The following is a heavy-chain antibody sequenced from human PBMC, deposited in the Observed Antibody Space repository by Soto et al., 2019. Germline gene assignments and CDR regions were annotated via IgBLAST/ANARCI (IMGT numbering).Heavy chain of an antibody. J-gene: IGHJ4*02. CDR1: GFTFRSYA. CDR2: ISGSGGST. CDR3: AKKRDCYMIVVVMMFDY. V-gene: IGHV3-23*01. Sequence: EVSLRLSWAASGFTFRSYAMSWVRQAPGKELEWVSAISGSGGSTYYADSVKGRFTISRDNSKNTLYLQINSLRAEDPAVSYCAKKRDCYMIVVVMMFDYWGQGTLVTVSS. D-gene: IGHD3-22*01.